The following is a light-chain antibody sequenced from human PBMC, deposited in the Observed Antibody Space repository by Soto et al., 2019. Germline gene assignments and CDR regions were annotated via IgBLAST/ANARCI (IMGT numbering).Light chain of an antibody. J-gene: IGKJ5*01. V-gene: IGKV2-28*01. Sequence: DIVMTQYPLSLVVTPGETSSISGICSQIVLHSNGHNFLDWYVQKAGQSPQLLIYDTSTRATGIPARFSGSGSGTEFTLTISSLQSEDFAVYYCQHYNNWPPITFGQGTRLEI. CDR2: DTS. CDR3: QHYNNWPPIT. CDR1: QIVLHSNGHNF.